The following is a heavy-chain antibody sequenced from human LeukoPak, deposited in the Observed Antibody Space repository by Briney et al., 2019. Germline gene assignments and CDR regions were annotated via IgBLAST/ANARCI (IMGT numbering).Heavy chain of an antibody. CDR2: IYDNGIT. Sequence: PSETLSLTCAVSGDSVSGYYWSWIRQPPGEGLDWIGYIYDNGITNYNPSLKSRVTISVDTSKNHFSLRLSSVTPADTAIYYCARGLEGIASAGTEYWFDPWGQGTLVIVSS. V-gene: IGHV4-59*02. CDR3: ARGLEGIASAGTEYWFDP. J-gene: IGHJ5*02. D-gene: IGHD6-13*01. CDR1: GDSVSGYY.